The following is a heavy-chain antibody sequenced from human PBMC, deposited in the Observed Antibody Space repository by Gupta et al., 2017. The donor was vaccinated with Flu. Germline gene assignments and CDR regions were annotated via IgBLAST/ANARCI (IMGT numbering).Heavy chain of an antibody. CDR2: LNNDASTT. J-gene: IGHJ4*02. D-gene: IGHD1-1*01. V-gene: IGHV3-74*01. Sequence: DVQLVESGPRLVQPGGSLRLACAASAFNFGRFGMHWGRQTPGKGLVWVSHLNNDASTTTYADSVKGRFTIGSDYANKKLYLQMNRLRVEDSAEDDCARDGIASADFEHWGPGTLVTVSS. CDR3: ARDGIASADFEH. CDR1: AFNFGRFG.